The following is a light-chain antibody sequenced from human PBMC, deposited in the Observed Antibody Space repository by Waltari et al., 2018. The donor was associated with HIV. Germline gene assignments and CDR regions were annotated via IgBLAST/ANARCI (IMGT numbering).Light chain of an antibody. Sequence: SYELTQPPSVSVSPGPTARNTCHGAELAQQTVYWYQQKPGQAPVLLIYKDTERPSGIPERFSGSSSGTTVTLTISGVQAEDEADYYCHSSDSSGTYVFGTGTKVSVL. CDR2: KDT. CDR1: ELAQQT. V-gene: IGLV3-25*03. CDR3: HSSDSSGTYV. J-gene: IGLJ1*01.